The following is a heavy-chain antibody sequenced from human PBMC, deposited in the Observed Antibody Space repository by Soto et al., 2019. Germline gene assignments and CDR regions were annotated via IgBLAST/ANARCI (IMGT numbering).Heavy chain of an antibody. CDR3: ANLDPLQTDHYYYYGMHV. CDR1: GFTFSSYA. V-gene: IGHV3-23*01. D-gene: IGHD1-1*01. CDR2: ISGSGGST. Sequence: PGGSLRLSCAASGFTFSSYAMSWVRQAPGKGLEWVSAISGSGGSTYYADSVKGRFTISRDNSKNTLYLQMNSLRAEDTAVYYCANLDPLQTDHYYYYGMHVWGQGTTVTVSS. J-gene: IGHJ6*02.